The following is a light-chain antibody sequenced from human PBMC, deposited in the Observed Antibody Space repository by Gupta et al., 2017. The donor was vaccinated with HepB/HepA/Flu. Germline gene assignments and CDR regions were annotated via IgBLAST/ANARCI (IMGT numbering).Light chain of an antibody. CDR3: LLTYSASRQV. V-gene: IGLV7-46*01. CDR1: TGAVTTSHY. Sequence: QAVVTQEPALIVSAGGTVTVTCGSSTGAVTTSHYPYWFQQKPGQAPRTLIFDTSNNHSWTPARFSGSLLGGKAALTLSGAQAEDEADYYCLLTYSASRQVFGGGTKLTVL. J-gene: IGLJ2*01. CDR2: DTS.